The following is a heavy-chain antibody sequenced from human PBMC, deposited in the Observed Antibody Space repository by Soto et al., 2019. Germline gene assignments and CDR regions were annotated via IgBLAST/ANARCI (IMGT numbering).Heavy chain of an antibody. V-gene: IGHV1-18*01. CDR2: ISAYNGNT. D-gene: IGHD2-15*01. CDR3: ARVVGYGGNGLGY. Sequence: ASVKGSCKASGYTFTSYGISWVRQAPGQGLEWMGWISAYNGNTNYAQKLQGRVTMTRDTSTSTVYMELSSLRSEDTAVYYCARVVGYGGNGLGYWGQGTLVTVSS. CDR1: GYTFTSYG. J-gene: IGHJ4*02.